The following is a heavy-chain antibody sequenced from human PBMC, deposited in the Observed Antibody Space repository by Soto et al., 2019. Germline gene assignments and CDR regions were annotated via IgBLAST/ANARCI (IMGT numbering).Heavy chain of an antibody. CDR3: ASPYSSSSKGDY. CDR2: IYYSGGT. CDR1: GGAISTYY. Sequence: TLSLTCTVSGGAISTYYWNWIRQPPGKGLEWIGYIYYSGGTYYNPSLKSRVTISADTSKNQFSLKLSSVTAADTAVYYCASPYSSSSKGDYWGQGILVTVSS. D-gene: IGHD6-6*01. J-gene: IGHJ4*02. V-gene: IGHV4-59*04.